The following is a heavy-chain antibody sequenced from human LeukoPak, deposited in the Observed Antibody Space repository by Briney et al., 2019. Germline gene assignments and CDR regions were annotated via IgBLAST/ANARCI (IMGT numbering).Heavy chain of an antibody. CDR2: INPNSGGT. D-gene: IGHD6-19*01. Sequence: ASVKVSCKASGYTFTGYYMHWVRQAPGQGLEWMGWINPNSGGTNYAQKFQGRVTMTRDTSISTAYMELSRLRSDDTAVYYCARDGISAVAGTSRYWGQGTLVTVSS. CDR3: ARDGISAVAGTSRY. V-gene: IGHV1-2*02. CDR1: GYTFTGYY. J-gene: IGHJ4*02.